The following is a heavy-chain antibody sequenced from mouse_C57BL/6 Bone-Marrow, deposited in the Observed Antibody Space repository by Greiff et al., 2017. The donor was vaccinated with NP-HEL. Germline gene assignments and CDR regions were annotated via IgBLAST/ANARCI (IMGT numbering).Heavy chain of an antibody. D-gene: IGHD1-1*01. V-gene: IGHV10-1*01. CDR1: GFSFNTYA. Sequence: EVQLVESGGGLVQPKGSLKLSCAASGFSFNTYAMNWVRQAPGKGLEWVGRIRSKSNNYATYYADSVKDRFTISRDDSESMLYLQMNNLKTEDTAMYYCVRRGLRGYFDVWGTGTTVTVSS. CDR2: IRSKSNNYAT. CDR3: VRRGLRGYFDV. J-gene: IGHJ1*03.